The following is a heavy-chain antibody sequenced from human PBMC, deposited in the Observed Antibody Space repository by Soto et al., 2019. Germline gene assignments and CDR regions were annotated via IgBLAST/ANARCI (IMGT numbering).Heavy chain of an antibody. J-gene: IGHJ6*02. CDR2: INPSGGST. CDR3: ARLRIASQNYYGMDV. Sequence: ASVKVSCKASGYTCTNYYMHWVVQAPLQGLEWMGIINPSGGSTSYAQKFQGRVTMTRDTSTSTVYMELSSLRSEDTAVYYCARLRIASQNYYGMDVWGQGTTVTVSS. V-gene: IGHV1-46*01. CDR1: GYTCTNYY.